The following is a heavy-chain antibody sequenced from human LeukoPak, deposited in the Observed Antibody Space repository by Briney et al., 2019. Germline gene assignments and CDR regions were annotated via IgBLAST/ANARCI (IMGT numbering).Heavy chain of an antibody. Sequence: GGSLRLSCAASGFIFSSHGMNWVRQAPGKGLEWVSGISPSGDATFYADSVKGRFTISRDNSKNTLYLQMNSLRAEDTAVYYCAKGFDRTFWSSSWYSAFDIWGQGTMVTVSS. J-gene: IGHJ3*02. CDR2: ISPSGDAT. V-gene: IGHV3-23*01. D-gene: IGHD6-13*01. CDR3: AKGFDRTFWSSSWYSAFDI. CDR1: GFIFSSHG.